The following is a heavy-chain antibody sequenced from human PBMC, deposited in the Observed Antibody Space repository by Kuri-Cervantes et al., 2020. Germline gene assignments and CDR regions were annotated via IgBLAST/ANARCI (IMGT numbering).Heavy chain of an antibody. Sequence: SETLSLTCTVSGGSINVYYWSWLRLPPGKGLEWIGYIYYSGGTTYNPSLKSRVTISVDTSKNQFSLKLSSVTAADTAVYYCARRQASHITIFEVVMKTRSYFDYWGQGTLVTVSS. CDR3: ARRQASHITIFEVVMKTRSYFDY. J-gene: IGHJ4*02. V-gene: IGHV4-59*12. D-gene: IGHD3-3*01. CDR2: IYYSGGT. CDR1: GGSINVYY.